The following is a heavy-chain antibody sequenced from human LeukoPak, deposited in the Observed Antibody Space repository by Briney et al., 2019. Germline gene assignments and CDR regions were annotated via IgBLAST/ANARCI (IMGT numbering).Heavy chain of an antibody. CDR3: ARGNYYDSSGYSTGTTNFDY. CDR1: GYTFTGYY. V-gene: IGHV1-2*02. D-gene: IGHD3-22*01. CDR2: INPNSGGT. J-gene: IGHJ4*02. Sequence: ASVKVSCKASGYTFTGYYMHWVRQAPGQGLEWMGWINPNSGGTNYAQKFQGRVTMTRDTSISTAYMELSRLRSDDTAVYYCARGNYYDSSGYSTGTTNFDYWGQGTLVTVSS.